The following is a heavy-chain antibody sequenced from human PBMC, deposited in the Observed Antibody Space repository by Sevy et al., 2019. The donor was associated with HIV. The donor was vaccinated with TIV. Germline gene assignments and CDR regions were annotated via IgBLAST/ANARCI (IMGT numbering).Heavy chain of an antibody. J-gene: IGHJ5*02. Sequence: GGSLRLSCAASGFSISNNYTAWVRQAPGKGLEWVSVMYSGGSPYYADSLKGRFALSRAMSKNTVYLQMNSLRAEDTAVYYCARGYCGGGSCTAFDPWGQGTLVTVSS. CDR1: GFSISNNY. CDR3: ARGYCGGGSCTAFDP. D-gene: IGHD2-15*01. CDR2: MYSGGSP. V-gene: IGHV3-53*01.